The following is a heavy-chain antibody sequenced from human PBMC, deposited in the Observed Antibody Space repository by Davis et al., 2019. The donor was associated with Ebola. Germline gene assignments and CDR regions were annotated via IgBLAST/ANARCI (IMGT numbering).Heavy chain of an antibody. J-gene: IGHJ5*02. CDR2: ITNSGSFT. Sequence: GESLKISCAASGFTLSDHYMSWIRQAPGKGLEWVSYITNSGSFTNDADSVKGRFTISRDNSKNSLYLQMNSLRAEDTAVYYCAREAGPRGFDRWGQGTLVTVSS. CDR3: AREAGPRGFDR. V-gene: IGHV3-11*06. CDR1: GFTLSDHY.